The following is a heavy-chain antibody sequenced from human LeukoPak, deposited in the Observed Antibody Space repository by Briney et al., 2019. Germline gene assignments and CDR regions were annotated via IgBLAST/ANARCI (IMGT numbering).Heavy chain of an antibody. D-gene: IGHD6-19*01. CDR2: ISWNSGSI. Sequence: GGSLRLSCAASGFTFDDYAMHWVRQAPGKGLEWVSGISWNSGSIGYADSVKGRFTISRDNAKNSLYLQMNSLRAEDTALYYCARDGGSGWSSAFLDHWGQGTLVTVSS. V-gene: IGHV3-9*01. CDR3: ARDGGSGWSSAFLDH. J-gene: IGHJ4*02. CDR1: GFTFDDYA.